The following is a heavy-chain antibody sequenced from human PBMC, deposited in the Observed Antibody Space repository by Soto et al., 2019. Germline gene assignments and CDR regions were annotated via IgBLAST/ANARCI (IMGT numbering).Heavy chain of an antibody. CDR2: IYYSGST. J-gene: IGHJ4*02. D-gene: IGHD3-22*01. V-gene: IGHV4-30-4*08. Sequence: SETLSLTCTVSDGSISSGGYYWSWIRQPPGKGLEWIGYIYYSGSTYYNPSLKSRVTISVDTSKNQFSLKLSSVTAADTAVYYCARSHRQKHYYDSSGPKDPFDYWGQGTLVTVSS. CDR3: ARSHRQKHYYDSSGPKDPFDY. CDR1: DGSISSGGYY.